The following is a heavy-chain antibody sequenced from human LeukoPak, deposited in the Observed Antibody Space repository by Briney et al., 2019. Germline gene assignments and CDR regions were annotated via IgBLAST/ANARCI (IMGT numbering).Heavy chain of an antibody. CDR2: ISGSGGST. V-gene: IGHV3-23*01. CDR3: ANMRAYCSGGSCSNDY. J-gene: IGHJ4*02. D-gene: IGHD2-15*01. Sequence: GGSLRLSCAASGFTFSSYAMSWVRQAPGKGLEWVSAISGSGGSTYYADSVKGRFTISRDNSKNTLYLQMNSLRAEDTAVYYCANMRAYCSGGSCSNDYWGQGTLVTASS. CDR1: GFTFSSYA.